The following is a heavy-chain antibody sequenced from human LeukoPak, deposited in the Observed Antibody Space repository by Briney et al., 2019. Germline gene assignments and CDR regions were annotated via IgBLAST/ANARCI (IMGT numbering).Heavy chain of an antibody. CDR1: GFTFSDYG. D-gene: IGHD4-17*01. CDR3: ARDPYGDYGVFDI. CDR2: ISYDGSNK. Sequence: GGSLRLSCAASGFTFSDYGMHWVRQAPGKGLEWVAVISYDGSNKYYADSVKGRFTISRDNSKNTLYLQMNSLRAEDTAVYYCARDPYGDYGVFDIWGQGTMVTVSS. J-gene: IGHJ3*02. V-gene: IGHV3-30*03.